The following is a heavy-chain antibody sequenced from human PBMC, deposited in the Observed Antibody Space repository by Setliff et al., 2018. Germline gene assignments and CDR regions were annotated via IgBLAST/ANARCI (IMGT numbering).Heavy chain of an antibody. CDR1: GYSISSGYN. J-gene: IGHJ6*02. CDR2: IYYRGST. CDR3: ARSSYSGSYLNV. D-gene: IGHD1-26*01. Sequence: SETLSLTCAVSGYSISSGYNWGWIRQPPGKGLEWIASIYYRGSTSYNSSLKSRVSISVDKSKNQFSLKLSSVTAADTAVYYCARSSYSGSYLNVWGQGTTGTV. V-gene: IGHV4-38-2*01.